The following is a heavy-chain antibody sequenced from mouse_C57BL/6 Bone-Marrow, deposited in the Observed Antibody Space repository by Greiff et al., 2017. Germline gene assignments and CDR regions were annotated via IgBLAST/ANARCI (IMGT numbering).Heavy chain of an antibody. V-gene: IGHV1-63*01. CDR1: GYTFTNYW. Sequence: VQLQQSGAELVRPGTSVKMSCKASGYTFTNYWIGWAKQRPGHGLEWIGDIYPGGGYTNYNEKFKGKATLTADKSSSTAYMQFSSLTSEDSAIYYCARGMYYGSGYGYWGQGTTLTVSS. CDR3: ARGMYYGSGYGY. D-gene: IGHD1-1*01. CDR2: IYPGGGYT. J-gene: IGHJ2*01.